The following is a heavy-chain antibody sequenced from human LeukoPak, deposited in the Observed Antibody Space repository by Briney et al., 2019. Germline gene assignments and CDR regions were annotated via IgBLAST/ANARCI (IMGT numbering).Heavy chain of an antibody. V-gene: IGHV5-51*01. Sequence: VGSLEISWQCSGCRFTSYWMGWVRAVPGEGLEGVWIIYPGDSDTRYSPSFQGQVTISADKSISTAYLQWSSLKASDTAMYYCARLRDPPATATNDYWGQGTLVTVSS. D-gene: IGHD2-21*02. CDR1: GCRFTSYW. J-gene: IGHJ4*02. CDR2: IYPGDSDT. CDR3: ARLRDPPATATNDY.